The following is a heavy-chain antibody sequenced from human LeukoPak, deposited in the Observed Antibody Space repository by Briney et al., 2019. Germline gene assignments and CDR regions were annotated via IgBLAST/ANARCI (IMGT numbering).Heavy chain of an antibody. V-gene: IGHV4-34*01. Sequence: SETLSLTCAAYGGSFSGYYWSWIRQPPGKGLEWIGEINHSGSTNYNPSLKSRVTISVDTSKNQFSLKLSSVTAADTAVYYCARRRFRSRYCTNGVCYGGFGYWGQGTLVTVSS. CDR3: ARRRFRSRYCTNGVCYGGFGY. CDR1: GGSFSGYY. D-gene: IGHD2-8*01. CDR2: INHSGST. J-gene: IGHJ4*02.